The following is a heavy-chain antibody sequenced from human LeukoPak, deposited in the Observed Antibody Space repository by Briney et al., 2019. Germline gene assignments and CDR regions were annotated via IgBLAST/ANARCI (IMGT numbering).Heavy chain of an antibody. CDR2: INHSGST. CDR1: GGSFSGYY. Sequence: SETLSLTCAVYGGSFSGYYWSWIRQPPGKGLEWIGEINHSGSTNYNPSLKSRVTISVDTSKNQFSLKLSSVTAADTAVYYCARLAAADLDAFDIWGQGTMVTVSS. D-gene: IGHD6-13*01. V-gene: IGHV4-34*01. CDR3: ARLAAADLDAFDI. J-gene: IGHJ3*02.